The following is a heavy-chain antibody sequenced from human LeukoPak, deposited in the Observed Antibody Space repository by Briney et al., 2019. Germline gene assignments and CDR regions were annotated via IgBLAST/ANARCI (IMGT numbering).Heavy chain of an antibody. J-gene: IGHJ4*02. CDR2: INIDGSIT. CDR3: ARDFVGDQDY. D-gene: IGHD2-21*01. V-gene: IGHV3-74*01. CDR1: GFSVNNYW. Sequence: GGSLRLSCAASGFSVNNYWMHWVRQAPGKGLVWVARINIDGSITNYADSVKGPFTISRDNAKYTLDLQMNSLRPEDTAVYYCARDFVGDQDYWGQGTLVTVSS.